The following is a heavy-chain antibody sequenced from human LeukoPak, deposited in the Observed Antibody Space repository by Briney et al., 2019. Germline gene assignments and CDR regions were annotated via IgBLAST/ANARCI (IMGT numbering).Heavy chain of an antibody. V-gene: IGHV3-48*03. D-gene: IGHD2-21*02. Sequence: PGGSLRLSCVGSGFNFRTYNLNWVRQAPGKGLEWVSYISSSGSTIYYADSVKGRFTISRDNAKNSLYLQMNSLRAEDTAVYYCATGVYPRPWTTILVYWGQGTLVTVSS. CDR3: ATGVYPRPWTTILVY. CDR2: ISSSGSTI. J-gene: IGHJ4*02. CDR1: GFNFRTYN.